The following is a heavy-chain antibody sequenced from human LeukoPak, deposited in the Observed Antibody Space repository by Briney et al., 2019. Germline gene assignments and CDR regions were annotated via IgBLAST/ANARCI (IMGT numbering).Heavy chain of an antibody. Sequence: SVKVSCKASGGTFSSYAISWVRQAPGQGLEWMGGIIPIFGTANYAQKFQGRVTITADESTSTAYMELSSLRSEDTAVYYCARTVAGIASGQAIRPADWYFDLWGRGTLVTVSS. D-gene: IGHD6-19*01. J-gene: IGHJ2*01. V-gene: IGHV1-69*01. CDR1: GGTFSSYA. CDR3: ARTVAGIASGQAIRPADWYFDL. CDR2: IIPIFGTA.